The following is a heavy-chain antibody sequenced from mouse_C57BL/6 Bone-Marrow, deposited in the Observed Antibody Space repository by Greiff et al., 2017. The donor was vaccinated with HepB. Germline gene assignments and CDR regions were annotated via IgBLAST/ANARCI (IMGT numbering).Heavy chain of an antibody. J-gene: IGHJ4*01. V-gene: IGHV1-66*01. Sequence: VKLQQSGPELVKPGASVKISCKASGYSFTSYYIHWVKQRPGQGLEWIGWIYPGSGNTKYNEKFKGKATLTADTSSSTAYMQLSSLTSEDSAVYYCARRIYYYGSSYAMDYWGQRTSVTVSS. CDR1: GYSFTSYY. CDR3: ARRIYYYGSSYAMDY. D-gene: IGHD1-1*01. CDR2: IYPGSGNT.